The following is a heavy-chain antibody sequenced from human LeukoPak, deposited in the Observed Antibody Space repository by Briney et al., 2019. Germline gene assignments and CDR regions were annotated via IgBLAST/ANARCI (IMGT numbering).Heavy chain of an antibody. J-gene: IGHJ4*02. CDR3: AARDFWSGPASDY. CDR2: IRYDGSEK. CDR1: GFTFSSYG. V-gene: IGHV3-30*02. D-gene: IGHD3-3*01. Sequence: PGGSLRLSCAASGFTFSSYGTHWVRQAPGKWLEWVAFIRYDGSEKYYADSVKGRFTISRDNSKNTLYLQMNRLRVEDTAVYYCAARDFWSGPASDYWGQGTLVTVSS.